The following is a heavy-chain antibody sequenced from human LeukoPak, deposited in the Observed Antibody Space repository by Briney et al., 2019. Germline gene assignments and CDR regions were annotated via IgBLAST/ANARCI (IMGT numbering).Heavy chain of an antibody. J-gene: IGHJ4*02. V-gene: IGHV1-3*01. CDR3: TRPYKEQLDFDH. CDR2: INAGDGDT. CDR1: GYTFTRYS. Sequence: ASVTVSCKASGYTFTRYSMHWVRQAPGQRLEWMGWINAGDGDTKYAQKLQGRVTFTRDTSANTVYMQLSSLRSEDTAAYYCTRPYKEQLDFDHWGQGTLVTVSS. D-gene: IGHD6-13*01.